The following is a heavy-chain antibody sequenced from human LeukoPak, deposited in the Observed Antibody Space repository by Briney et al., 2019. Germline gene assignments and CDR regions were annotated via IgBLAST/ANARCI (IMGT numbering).Heavy chain of an antibody. D-gene: IGHD6-13*01. CDR1: GGTFSSYA. CDR2: IIPIFGTA. J-gene: IGHJ5*02. CDR3: ARGVLIAAAGTGWFDP. V-gene: IGHV1-69*13. Sequence: SVKVSCKASGGTFSSYAISWVRQAPGQGLEWMGGIIPIFGTANYAQEFQGRVTITADESTSTAYMELSSLRSEDTAVYYCARGVLIAAAGTGWFDPWGQGTLVTVSS.